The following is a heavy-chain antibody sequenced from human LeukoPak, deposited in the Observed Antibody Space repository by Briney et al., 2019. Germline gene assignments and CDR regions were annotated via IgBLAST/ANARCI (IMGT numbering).Heavy chain of an antibody. D-gene: IGHD6-13*01. Sequence: GSLRLSCAASGFTFSSYAMSWVRQAPGKGLEWVSAISGSGGSTYYADSVKGRFTISRDNSKNTLYLQMNSLGAEDTAVYYCARGRSSSPIYYYGMDVWGQGTTVTVSS. CDR2: ISGSGGST. V-gene: IGHV3-23*01. J-gene: IGHJ6*02. CDR1: GFTFSSYA. CDR3: ARGRSSSPIYYYGMDV.